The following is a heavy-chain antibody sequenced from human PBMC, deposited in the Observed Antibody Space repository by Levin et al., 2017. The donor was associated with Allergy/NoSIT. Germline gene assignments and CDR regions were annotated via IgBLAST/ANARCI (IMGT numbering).Heavy chain of an antibody. D-gene: IGHD6-13*01. J-gene: IGHJ4*02. Sequence: KPGGSLRLSCTVSGGSITSSSYYWGWIRQPPGKGLEWIGSLEWITTIYSTGRPSYNPSLKSRVTISIDTSKNQFSLQLNSVTAADTAIYYCAGHSGYSTSFDFKFWGQGTLVTVSS. CDR3: AGHSGYSTSFDFKF. V-gene: IGHV4-39*01. CDR1: GGSITSSSYY. CDR2: IYSTGRP.